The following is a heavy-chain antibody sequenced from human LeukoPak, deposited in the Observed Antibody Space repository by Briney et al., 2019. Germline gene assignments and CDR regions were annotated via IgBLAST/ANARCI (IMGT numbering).Heavy chain of an antibody. CDR1: GFTFDDYA. CDR2: ISGDGGST. Sequence: PGGSLRLSCAASGFTFDDYAMHWGRQPPGKGLEWVSLISGDGGSTSYADSVKCRFTISRDNTKHSLYLQMNSLRAEDTALYYCAKDYNFDFSNSYFAYWGQGTLVTVSS. CDR3: AKDYNFDFSNSYFAY. J-gene: IGHJ4*02. V-gene: IGHV3-43*02. D-gene: IGHD4-11*01.